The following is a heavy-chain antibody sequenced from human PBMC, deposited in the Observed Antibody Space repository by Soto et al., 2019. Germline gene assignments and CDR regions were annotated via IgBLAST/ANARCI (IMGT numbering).Heavy chain of an antibody. CDR3: ATGVSGWYRRSAFDI. D-gene: IGHD6-19*01. Sequence: GASVKVSCKVSGYTLTEFSMHWVRQAPGKGLEWMGGFDPEDGETIYAQKFQGRVTMTEDTSTDTAYMELSSLRSEDTAVYYCATGVSGWYRRSAFDIWGQGTMVTVSS. CDR2: FDPEDGET. CDR1: GYTLTEFS. V-gene: IGHV1-24*01. J-gene: IGHJ3*02.